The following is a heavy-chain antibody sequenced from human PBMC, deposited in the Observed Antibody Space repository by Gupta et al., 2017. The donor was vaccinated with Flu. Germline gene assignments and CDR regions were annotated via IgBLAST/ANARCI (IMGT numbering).Heavy chain of an antibody. CDR1: GGTFSSYA. D-gene: IGHD2-15*01. V-gene: IGHV1-69*01. J-gene: IGHJ5*02. Sequence: QVQLVQSGAEVKKPGSSVKVSCKASGGTFSSYAISWVRQAPGQGLEWMGGIIPIFGTANYAQKFQGRVTITADESTSTAYMELSSLRSGDTAVYYCARDENCSGGSCYLTRDNWFDPWGQGTLVTVSS. CDR3: ARDENCSGGSCYLTRDNWFDP. CDR2: IIPIFGTA.